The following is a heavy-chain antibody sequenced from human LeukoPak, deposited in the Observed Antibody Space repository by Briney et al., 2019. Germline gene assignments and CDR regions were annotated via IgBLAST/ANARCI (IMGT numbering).Heavy chain of an antibody. J-gene: IGHJ4*02. Sequence: GASVKVSCKASGYTFINYGITRVRQAPGQGLEWMGWISAYNSAYNGNTHYAQKLQGRVTMTTDTSTNTGYMELRSLRSDDTAVYYCAREYGSGSYTGIGYWGQGTLVTVSS. D-gene: IGHD3-10*01. CDR1: GYTFINYG. CDR3: AREYGSGSYTGIGY. V-gene: IGHV1-18*01. CDR2: ISAYNSAYNGNT.